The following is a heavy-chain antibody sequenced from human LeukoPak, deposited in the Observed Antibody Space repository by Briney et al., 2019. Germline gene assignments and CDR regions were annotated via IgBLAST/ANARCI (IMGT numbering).Heavy chain of an antibody. CDR2: INPNGGGT. CDR3: ARDIYYDSSGYYR. V-gene: IGHV1-46*01. D-gene: IGHD3-22*01. CDR1: GYTFTTYS. Sequence: EASVKVSCKASGYTFTTYSMHWVRQAPGQGLEWMGIINPNGGGTSYAQKFQGRVTMTRDTSTCTVYMELSRLRSDDTAVYYCARDIYYDSSGYYRWGQGTLVTVSS. J-gene: IGHJ5*02.